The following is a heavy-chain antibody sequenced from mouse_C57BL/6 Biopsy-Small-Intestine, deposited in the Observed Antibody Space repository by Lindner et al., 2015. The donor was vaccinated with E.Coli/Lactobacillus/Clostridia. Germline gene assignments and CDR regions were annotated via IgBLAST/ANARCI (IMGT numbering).Heavy chain of an antibody. J-gene: IGHJ4*01. CDR1: GYTFTSYG. CDR3: ARETTVVATKAMDY. D-gene: IGHD1-1*01. CDR2: IYPRSGNT. V-gene: IGHV1-81*01. Sequence: VQLQESGAEPARPGASVKLSCKASGYTFTSYGISWVKQRTGQGLEWIGEIYPRSGNTYYNEKFKGKATLTADKSSSTAYMELRSLTSEDSAVYFCARETTVVATKAMDYWGQGTSVTVSS.